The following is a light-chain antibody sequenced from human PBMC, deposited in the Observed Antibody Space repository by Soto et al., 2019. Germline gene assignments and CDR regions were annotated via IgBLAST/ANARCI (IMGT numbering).Light chain of an antibody. V-gene: IGKV3-20*01. CDR1: QSVSSSC. CDR2: GAS. CDR3: QQYGDSPVT. Sequence: EIVLTQSPGTLSLSPWERATLSCRASQSVSSSCLAWYQQKPGQAPRLLIFGASNRATGIPDRFSGSGSGTDFTLTISRLEPEDFAVYYCQQYGDSPVTFGQGTKVDIK. J-gene: IGKJ2*01.